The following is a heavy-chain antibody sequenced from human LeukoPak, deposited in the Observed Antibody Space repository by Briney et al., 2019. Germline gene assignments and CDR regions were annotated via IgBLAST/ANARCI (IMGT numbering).Heavy chain of an antibody. V-gene: IGHV1-18*01. D-gene: IGHD3-3*01. CDR1: GYTFTSYG. Sequence: ASVKVSCKASGYTFTSYGISWVRQAPGQGLEWMGWISAYNGNTNYAQKLQGRVTMTRDMSTSTVYMELSSLRSEDTAVYYCARGKIFGVVGLPPLDYWGQGTLVTVSS. CDR3: ARGKIFGVVGLPPLDY. J-gene: IGHJ4*02. CDR2: ISAYNGNT.